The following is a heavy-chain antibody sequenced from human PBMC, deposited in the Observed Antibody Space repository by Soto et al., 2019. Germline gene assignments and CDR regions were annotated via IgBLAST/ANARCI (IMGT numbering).Heavy chain of an antibody. D-gene: IGHD2-15*01. Sequence: GESLKISCKGSGYSFTKYWIIWVRQVPGKGLEWMGRIDTSYSYSHYSPSFQGHVTISVDKSISTGYLQWSSLKASDTAMYYCARYCSSSSCSQLYGMDVWGQGTTVTVSS. CDR2: IDTSYSYS. CDR3: ARYCSSSSCSQLYGMDV. J-gene: IGHJ6*02. V-gene: IGHV5-10-1*01. CDR1: GYSFTKYW.